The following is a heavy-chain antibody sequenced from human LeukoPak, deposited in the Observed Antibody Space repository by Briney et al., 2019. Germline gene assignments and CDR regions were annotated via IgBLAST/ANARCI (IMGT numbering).Heavy chain of an antibody. CDR1: GGTFSSYA. CDR2: MNPNSGNT. CDR3: ARGGNWNDADY. V-gene: IGHV1-8*03. D-gene: IGHD1-1*01. J-gene: IGHJ4*02. Sequence: ASVKVSCKASGGTFSSYAINWVRQATGQGLEWMGWMNPNSGNTGYAQKFQGRVTITRNTSISTAYMELSSLRSEDTAVYYCARGGNWNDADYWGQGTLVTVSS.